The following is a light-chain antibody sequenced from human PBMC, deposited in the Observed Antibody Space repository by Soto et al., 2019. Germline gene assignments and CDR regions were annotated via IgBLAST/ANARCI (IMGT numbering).Light chain of an antibody. V-gene: IGLV2-14*01. J-gene: IGLJ1*01. CDR3: SSYSSATPYV. Sequence: QSVLTQPASVSGSPGQSITISCTGTSSVVGAYNYDSWYQQYPGEAPKVIIYDVSHRPAGVSNRFSGSKSGNTASLTISGLQTQDDADYYCSSYSSATPYVFGTGTEVTVL. CDR1: SSVVGAYNY. CDR2: DVS.